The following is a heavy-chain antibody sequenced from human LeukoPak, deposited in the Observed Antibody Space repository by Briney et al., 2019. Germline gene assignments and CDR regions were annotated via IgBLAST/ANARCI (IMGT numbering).Heavy chain of an antibody. CDR3: AKEPREYCSSTSCPNWIDP. CDR2: ISASGGTT. Sequence: GGSLRLSCAASGFTFSSYAMSWVRQAPGKGLEWVSAISASGGTTYYADSAKGRFTISGDNSKNTLYLQTSSLRAEDTAVYYCAKEPREYCSSTSCPNWIDPWGQGTLVTVSS. V-gene: IGHV3-23*01. J-gene: IGHJ5*02. D-gene: IGHD2-2*01. CDR1: GFTFSSYA.